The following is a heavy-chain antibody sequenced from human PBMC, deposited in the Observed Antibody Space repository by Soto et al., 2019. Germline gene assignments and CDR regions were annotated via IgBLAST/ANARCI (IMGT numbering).Heavy chain of an antibody. J-gene: IGHJ4*02. CDR1: GGTFSSYA. Sequence: GASVKVSCKASGGTFSSYAISWVRQAPGQGLEWMGGIIPIFGTANYAQKFQGRVTITADESTSTAYMELSSLRSEDTAVYYCARVRGRDGYNSYYFDDSGQGTRVTVAS. CDR3: ARVRGRDGYNSYYFDD. CDR2: IIPIFGTA. D-gene: IGHD1-1*01. V-gene: IGHV1-69*13.